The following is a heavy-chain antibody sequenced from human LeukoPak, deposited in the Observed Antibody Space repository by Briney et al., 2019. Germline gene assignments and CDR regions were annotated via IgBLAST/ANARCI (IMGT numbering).Heavy chain of an antibody. V-gene: IGHV3-53*01. Sequence: GGSLRLSCAASGFTVSSNYMSWVRQAPGKGLEWVSVIYSGGSTYYADSVKGRFTISRDNSKNTLYLQMNSLRAEDTAVYYCAREGMDNWFDPWGQGTLVTVSS. CDR3: AREGMDNWFDP. J-gene: IGHJ5*02. D-gene: IGHD5-24*01. CDR1: GFTVSSNY. CDR2: IYSGGST.